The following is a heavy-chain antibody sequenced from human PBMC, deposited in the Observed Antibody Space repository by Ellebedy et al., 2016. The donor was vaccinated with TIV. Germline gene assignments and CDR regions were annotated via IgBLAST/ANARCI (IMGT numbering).Heavy chain of an antibody. CDR3: AGAVVVPAELFD. D-gene: IGHD2-2*01. V-gene: IGHV1-69*13. CDR2: IIPIFGTA. Sequence: SVKVSCXASGGTFSSYAISWVRQAPGQGLEWMGGIIPIFGTANYAQKFQGRVTITADESTSTAYMELSSLRSEDTAVYYCAGAVVVPAELFDWGQGTLVTVSS. CDR1: GGTFSSYA. J-gene: IGHJ4*02.